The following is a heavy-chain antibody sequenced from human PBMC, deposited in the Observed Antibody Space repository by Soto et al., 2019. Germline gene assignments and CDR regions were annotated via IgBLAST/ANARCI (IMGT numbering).Heavy chain of an antibody. J-gene: IGHJ4*02. D-gene: IGHD3-10*02. CDR1: GGSFSGYY. V-gene: IGHV4-34*12. CDR3: ARSSVRGWSY. Sequence: SETLSLTCAVYGGSFSGYYWTWIRQPPGKGLEWIGEIIHSGNTNYNPSLKSRVTISVDTSKNQFSLNLNSVTAADTAVYYCARSSVRGWSYWGQGTLVTVSS. CDR2: IIHSGNT.